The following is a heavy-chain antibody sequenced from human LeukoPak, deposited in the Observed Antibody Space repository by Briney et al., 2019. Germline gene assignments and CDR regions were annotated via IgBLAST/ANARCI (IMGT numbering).Heavy chain of an antibody. J-gene: IGHJ4*02. CDR2: INHSGGT. V-gene: IGHV4-34*01. CDR1: GGSFSGYY. CDR3: TRGAPVGSSREFDY. D-gene: IGHD5-24*01. Sequence: SETLSLTCAVYGGSFSGYYWSWIRQPPGKGLEWIGEINHSGGTNYNPSLKSRVTISVDTSKNQFSLKLSSVTAADTAVYYCTRGAPVGSSREFDYWGQGTLVTVSS.